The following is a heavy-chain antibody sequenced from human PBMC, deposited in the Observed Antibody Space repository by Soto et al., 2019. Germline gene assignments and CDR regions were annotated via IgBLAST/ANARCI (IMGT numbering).Heavy chain of an antibody. J-gene: IGHJ4*02. V-gene: IGHV6-1*01. CDR3: AREGLGDGYNRAYYFDY. CDR1: GDSVSSNSAA. Sequence: SQTLSLTCAISGDSVSSNSAAWNWIRQSPSRGLEWLGRTYYRSKWYNDYAVSVKSRITINPDTTKNQFSLQLNSVTPEDTAVYYCAREGLGDGYNRAYYFDYWGQGTLVTVSS. CDR2: TYYRSKWYN. D-gene: IGHD5-12*01.